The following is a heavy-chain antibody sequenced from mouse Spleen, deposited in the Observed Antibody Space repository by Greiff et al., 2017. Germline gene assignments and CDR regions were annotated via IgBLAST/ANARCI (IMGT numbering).Heavy chain of an antibody. CDR1: GYSITSDYA. V-gene: IGHV3-2*02. Sequence: VQLKESGPGLVKPSQSLSLTCTVTGYSITSDYAWNWIRQFPGNKLEWMGYISYSGSTSYNPSLKSRISITRDTSKNQFFLQLNSVTTEDTATYYCAQYGNYGFAYWGQGTLVTVSA. CDR3: AQYGNYGFAY. D-gene: IGHD2-10*02. CDR2: ISYSGST. J-gene: IGHJ3*01.